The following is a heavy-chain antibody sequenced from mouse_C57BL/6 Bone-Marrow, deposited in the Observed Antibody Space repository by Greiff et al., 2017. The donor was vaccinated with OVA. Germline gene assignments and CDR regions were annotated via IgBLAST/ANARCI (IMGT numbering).Heavy chain of an antibody. Sequence: EVMLVESGGGLVKPGGSLKLSCAASGFTFSDYGMHWVRQAPEKGLEWVAYISSGSSTISYADTVKGRFTVSRDNAQTTLFLQMTGLRSEDTAMYYCAREGLGRPAWFAYWGQGTLVTVSA. CDR3: AREGLGRPAWFAY. V-gene: IGHV5-17*01. J-gene: IGHJ3*01. CDR2: ISSGSSTI. CDR1: GFTFSDYG. D-gene: IGHD4-1*01.